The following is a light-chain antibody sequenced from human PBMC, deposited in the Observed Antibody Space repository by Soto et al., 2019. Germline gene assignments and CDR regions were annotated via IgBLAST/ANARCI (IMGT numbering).Light chain of an antibody. CDR1: SSDVGGYDY. V-gene: IGLV2-8*01. Sequence: QSALTQPPSASGSPGQSVTISCTGTSSDVGGYDYVSWYQQHPGKAPKLMIYEVTIRPSGVSDRVSGSKSGNTASLTVSGLQAEDEDDYYCSSYSGGNPSDVFGTGTKLTVL. CDR3: SSYSGGNPSDV. J-gene: IGLJ1*01. CDR2: EVT.